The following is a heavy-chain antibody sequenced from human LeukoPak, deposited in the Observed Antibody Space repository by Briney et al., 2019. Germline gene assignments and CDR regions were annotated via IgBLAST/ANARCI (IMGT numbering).Heavy chain of an antibody. J-gene: IGHJ6*02. CDR1: GFTFSSYG. CDR2: ISYDGSNK. V-gene: IGHV3-30*18. CDR3: AKDSYCSSTSCYSDGMDV. Sequence: GRSLRLPCAASGFTFSSYGMHWVRQAPGKGLEWVAVISYDGSNKYYADSVKGRFTISRDNSKNTLYLQMNSLRAEDTAVYYCAKDSYCSSTSCYSDGMDVWGQGTTVTVSS. D-gene: IGHD2-2*01.